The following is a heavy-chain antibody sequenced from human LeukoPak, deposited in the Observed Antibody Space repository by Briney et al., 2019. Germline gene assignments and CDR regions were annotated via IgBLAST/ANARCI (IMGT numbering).Heavy chain of an antibody. D-gene: IGHD4-17*01. CDR3: AREIGLDYGATGGY. CDR2: TYSAAST. CDR1: GFTVSSNY. V-gene: IGHV3-66*01. J-gene: IGHJ4*02. Sequence: GGSLRLSCAASGFTVSSNYMSWVRQAPGKGLEWVSVTYSAASTYYADSVKGRFTISRDDSKNTLNLQMNSLRAEDTAVYYCAREIGLDYGATGGYWGQGTLVTVSS.